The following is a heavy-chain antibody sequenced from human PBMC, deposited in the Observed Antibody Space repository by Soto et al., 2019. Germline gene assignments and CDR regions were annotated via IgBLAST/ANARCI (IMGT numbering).Heavy chain of an antibody. CDR1: GYRFISYW. CDR3: ARLSTVTYQYYYAMDV. D-gene: IGHD4-4*01. J-gene: IGHJ6*02. CDR2: IFPGDSDT. Sequence: PGESLKISCQASGYRFISYWIGWVRQMPGKGLEWMGIIFPGDSDTTYSPSFQGQVTISVDKSISTAYLQWSSLKASDTAVYYCARLSTVTYQYYYAMDVWGQGTTVTVSS. V-gene: IGHV5-51*01.